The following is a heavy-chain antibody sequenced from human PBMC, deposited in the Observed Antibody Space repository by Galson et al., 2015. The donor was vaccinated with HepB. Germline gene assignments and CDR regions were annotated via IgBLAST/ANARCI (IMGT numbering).Heavy chain of an antibody. CDR3: ARRVGYSIAAAGTEEIVDY. CDR1: GFTFSSYA. V-gene: IGHV3-23*01. D-gene: IGHD6-13*01. CDR2: ISGSGGST. Sequence: SLRLSCAASGFTFSSYAMSWVRQAPGKGLEWVSAISGSGGSTYYADSVKGRFTISRDNSKNTLYLQMNSLRAEDTAVYYCARRVGYSIAAAGTEEIVDYWGQGTLVTVSS. J-gene: IGHJ4*02.